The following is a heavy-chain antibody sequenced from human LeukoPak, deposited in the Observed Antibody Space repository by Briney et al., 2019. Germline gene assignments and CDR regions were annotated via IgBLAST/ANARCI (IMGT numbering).Heavy chain of an antibody. D-gene: IGHD6-19*01. V-gene: IGHV4-34*01. CDR3: ARSTPGYSSGWVLPYFDY. J-gene: IGHJ4*02. Sequence: PSETLSLTCAVYGGSFSGYYWSWIRQPPGKGLEWIGEINHSGSTNYNPSLKSRVTISVDTSKNQFSLKLSSVTAADTAVYYCARSTPGYSSGWVLPYFDYWGREPWSPSPQ. CDR2: INHSGST. CDR1: GGSFSGYY.